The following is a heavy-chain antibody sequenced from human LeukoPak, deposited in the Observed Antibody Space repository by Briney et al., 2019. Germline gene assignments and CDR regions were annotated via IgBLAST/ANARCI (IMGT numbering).Heavy chain of an antibody. D-gene: IGHD6-6*01. CDR1: GYSISSGYY. CDR3: ARGSIAARPFDY. J-gene: IGHJ4*02. V-gene: IGHV4-38-2*02. Sequence: SETLSLTCTVSGYSISSGYYWGWIRQPPGKVLEWIGIIYHSGSTYYNPSLKSRVTISVDTSKNQFSLKLSSVTAADTAVYYWARGSIAARPFDYWGQGTLVTVSS. CDR2: IYHSGST.